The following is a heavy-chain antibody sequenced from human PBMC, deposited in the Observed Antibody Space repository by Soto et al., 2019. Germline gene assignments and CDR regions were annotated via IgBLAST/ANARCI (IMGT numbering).Heavy chain of an antibody. CDR3: ARRTFDQ. Sequence: ASVKVSCKASGYTFTDYFIHWLRQAPGQGLEWMGWVNPNSGGTKYAQKFQGRVTLTSDTSIRTVYMEMRRLRSDDTAVYYCARRTFDQWGQGSLVTVSS. J-gene: IGHJ4*02. V-gene: IGHV1-2*02. CDR1: GYTFTDYF. CDR2: VNPNSGGT.